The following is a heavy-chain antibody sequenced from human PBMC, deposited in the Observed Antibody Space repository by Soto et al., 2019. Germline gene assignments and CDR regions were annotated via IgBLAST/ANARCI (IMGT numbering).Heavy chain of an antibody. Sequence: SETLSLTCAVSWGSIIGSCYWTWVRQSAGKGLEWSGEIYHSGITNYSPSLERRVGIYLATSKNEFALRLTSVNAADTAVYLCARVRKLQFLEWSPQVVTWFARWAQGTIVTLSS. D-gene: IGHD3-3*01. CDR1: WGSIIGSCY. CDR3: ARVRKLQFLEWSPQVVTWFAR. J-gene: IGHJ5*02. V-gene: IGHV4-4*02. CDR2: IYHSGIT.